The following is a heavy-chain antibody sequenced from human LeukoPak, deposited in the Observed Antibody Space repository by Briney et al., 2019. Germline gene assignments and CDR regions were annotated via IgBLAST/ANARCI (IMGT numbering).Heavy chain of an antibody. V-gene: IGHV3-23*01. Sequence: PGGSLRLSCAASGFTFSSYGMSWVRQAPGKGLEWVSAISGSGGSTYYADSVKGRFTISRDNSKNTLYLQMNSLRAEDTAVYYCAKDLRDSSGYWKLFDYWGQGTPVTVSS. CDR1: GFTFSSYG. D-gene: IGHD3-22*01. CDR2: ISGSGGST. CDR3: AKDLRDSSGYWKLFDY. J-gene: IGHJ4*02.